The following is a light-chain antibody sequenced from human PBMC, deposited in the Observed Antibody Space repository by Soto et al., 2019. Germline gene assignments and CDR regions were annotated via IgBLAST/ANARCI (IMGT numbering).Light chain of an antibody. CDR1: QTVSNTY. J-gene: IGKJ4*01. Sequence: EIVLTQFPGALSLSPGERVTLSCRASQTVSNTYLAWYQQKSGQAPQFLIYGASNRATSIPDRFSGSGSGTDFTLTISRLEPEDFAVYYWQQYGALPPTFGGGTKVEIK. CDR3: QQYGALPPT. CDR2: GAS. V-gene: IGKV3-20*01.